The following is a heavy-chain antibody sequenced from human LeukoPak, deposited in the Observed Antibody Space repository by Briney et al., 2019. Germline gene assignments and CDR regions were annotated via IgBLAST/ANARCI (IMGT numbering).Heavy chain of an antibody. CDR2: INPSGGST. CDR1: GYTFTSYY. Sequence: AASVKVSCKASGYTFTSYYMHWVRQAPGQGLEWMGIINPSGGSTSYAQKFQGRVTITADESTSTAYMELSSLRSEDTAVYYCARDRRSENDILTGYNNNWFDPWGQGTLVTVSS. CDR3: ARDRRSENDILTGYNNNWFDP. J-gene: IGHJ5*02. V-gene: IGHV1-46*01. D-gene: IGHD3-9*01.